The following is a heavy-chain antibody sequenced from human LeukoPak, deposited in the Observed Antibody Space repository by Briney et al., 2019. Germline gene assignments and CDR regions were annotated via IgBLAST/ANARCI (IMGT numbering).Heavy chain of an antibody. CDR1: GGSISSGSYY. Sequence: SETLSLTCTVSGGSISSGSYYWSWIRQPAGKGLEWIGRIYTSGSTNYNPSLKSRITISVDKSKNQFSLKLRSVTAADTAVYYCARMKGDYWGQGTLVTVSS. J-gene: IGHJ4*02. V-gene: IGHV4-61*02. CDR3: ARMKGDY. CDR2: IYTSGST.